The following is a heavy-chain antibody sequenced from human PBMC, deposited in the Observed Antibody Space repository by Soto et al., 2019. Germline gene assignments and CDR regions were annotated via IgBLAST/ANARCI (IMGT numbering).Heavy chain of an antibody. CDR1: GYTFTGYY. CDR3: AREWQWLDYNWFDP. V-gene: IGHV1-2*04. Sequence: ASVKVSCKASGYTFTGYYMHWVRQAPGQGLEWMGWINPNSGGTNYAQKFQGWVTMTRDTSISTAYMELSRLRSDDTAVYYCAREWQWLDYNWFDPWGQGTLVTVSS. J-gene: IGHJ5*02. D-gene: IGHD6-19*01. CDR2: INPNSGGT.